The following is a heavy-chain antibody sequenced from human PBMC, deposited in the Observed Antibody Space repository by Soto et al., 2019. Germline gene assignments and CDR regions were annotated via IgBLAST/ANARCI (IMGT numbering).Heavy chain of an antibody. D-gene: IGHD3-16*02. V-gene: IGHV3-21*01. J-gene: IGHJ4*02. CDR1: GFSFSSYS. Sequence: SLRLSSATSGFSFSSYSTNWVRQAPGKGLEWVSSISSSSSYIYYADSVKGRFTISRDNAKNSLYLQMNSPRAEDTAVYYCARDVHDYVWGSYRYRLSYFGYCGQLTLFTVSS. CDR2: ISSSSSYI. CDR3: ARDVHDYVWGSYRYRLSYFGY.